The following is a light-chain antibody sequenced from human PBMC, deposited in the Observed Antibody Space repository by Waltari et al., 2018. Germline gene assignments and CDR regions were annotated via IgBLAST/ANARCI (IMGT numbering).Light chain of an antibody. J-gene: IGKJ4*01. CDR3: QQSDNLPPT. Sequence: DIQLTQSPSSLSASIGDRVAITCQATQDIHLYLHWYQQKPGKAPELLIFDASNLQVGVPARFSGSGSGTHFTFVINSLQPEDTAMYFCQQSDNLPPTFGGGTRVELK. V-gene: IGKV1-33*01. CDR1: QDIHLY. CDR2: DAS.